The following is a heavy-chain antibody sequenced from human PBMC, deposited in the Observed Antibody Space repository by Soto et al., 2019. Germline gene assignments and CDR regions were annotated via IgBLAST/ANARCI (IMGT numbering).Heavy chain of an antibody. CDR1: GFTFTSSA. CDR3: AADKEAYGDYYYYYGMDV. Sequence: SVKVSCKASGFTFTSSAVQWVRQARGQRLEWIGWIVVGSGNTNYAQKFQERVTITRDMSTSTAYMELSSLRSEDTAVYYCAADKEAYGDYYYYYGMDVWGQGTTVTVSS. CDR2: IVVGSGNT. J-gene: IGHJ6*02. D-gene: IGHD4-17*01. V-gene: IGHV1-58*01.